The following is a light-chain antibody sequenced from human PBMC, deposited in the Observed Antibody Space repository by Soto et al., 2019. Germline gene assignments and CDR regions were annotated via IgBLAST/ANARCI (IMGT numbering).Light chain of an antibody. CDR2: KVS. Sequence: DVVMTQSPLFLPVTLGQPASISCRSSQSLVHSDENTYLNWFQQRPGQSPRRLIYKVSNRDSGVPDRFSGSGSGTDFTLKISRVEAEDVGVYYCMQGSYLRTFGQGTKVEIK. J-gene: IGKJ1*01. V-gene: IGKV2-30*02. CDR1: QSLVHSDENTY. CDR3: MQGSYLRT.